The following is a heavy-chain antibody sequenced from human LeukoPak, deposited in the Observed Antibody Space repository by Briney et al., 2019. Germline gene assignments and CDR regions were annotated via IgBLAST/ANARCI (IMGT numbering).Heavy chain of an antibody. J-gene: IGHJ4*02. CDR3: ASRRGYSSTWYGWDY. Sequence: GESLKISCHGSGYSSINYWIGWVRQMPGKRLEWRGIIYPADSDTRYNPSFQGQVTISVDKSSDTTYLQWSSLKASDTAMYYCASRRGYSSTWYGWDYWGQGTLVTVSS. V-gene: IGHV5-51*01. D-gene: IGHD6-13*01. CDR2: IYPADSDT. CDR1: GYSSINYW.